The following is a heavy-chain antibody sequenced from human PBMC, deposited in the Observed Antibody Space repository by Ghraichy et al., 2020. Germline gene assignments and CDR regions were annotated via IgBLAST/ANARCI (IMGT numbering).Heavy chain of an antibody. CDR2: IIPIFGTA. CDR3: ARLYYDSSGYFRVVDDY. Sequence: SVKVSCKASGGTFSSYAISWVRQAPGQGLEWMGGIIPIFGTANYAQKFQGRVTITADKSTSTAYMELSSLRSEDTAVYYCARLYYDSSGYFRVVDDYWGQGTLVTVSS. V-gene: IGHV1-69*06. CDR1: GGTFSSYA. J-gene: IGHJ4*02. D-gene: IGHD3-22*01.